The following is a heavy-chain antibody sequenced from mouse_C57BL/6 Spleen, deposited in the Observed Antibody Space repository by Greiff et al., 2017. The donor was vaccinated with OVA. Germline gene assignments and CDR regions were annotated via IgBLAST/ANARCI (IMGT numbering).Heavy chain of an antibody. Sequence: QVQLQQPGAELVRPGTSVKLSCKASGYTFTSYWMHWVKQRPGQGLEWIGVIDPSDSYTNYNQKFKGKATLTVDTSSSTAYMKLSSLTSEDSAVDYCARSATTVVAAWFADWGKGTLVTVSA. J-gene: IGHJ3*01. CDR3: ARSATTVVAAWFAD. CDR1: GYTFTSYW. D-gene: IGHD1-1*01. CDR2: IDPSDSYT. V-gene: IGHV1-59*01.